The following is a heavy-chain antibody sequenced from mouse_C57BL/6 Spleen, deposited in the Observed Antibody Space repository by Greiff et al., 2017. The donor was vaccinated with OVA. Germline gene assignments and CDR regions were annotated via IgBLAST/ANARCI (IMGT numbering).Heavy chain of an antibody. CDR2: IDPSDSYT. J-gene: IGHJ1*03. CDR1: GYTFTSYW. D-gene: IGHD1-2*01. Sequence: QVQLQQPGAELVMPGASVKLSCKASGYTFTSYWMHWVKQRPGQGLEWIGEIDPSDSYTNYNQKFKGKSTLTVDKSSSTAYMQLSSLTSEDSAVYYGARSLTAPYWYFDVWGTGTTVT. V-gene: IGHV1-69*01. CDR3: ARSLTAPYWYFDV.